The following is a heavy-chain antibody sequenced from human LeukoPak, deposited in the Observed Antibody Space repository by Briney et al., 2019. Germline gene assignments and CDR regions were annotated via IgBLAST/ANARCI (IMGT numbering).Heavy chain of an antibody. V-gene: IGHV3-23*01. CDR1: GFTFSSYA. CDR3: AKNLGDYVFGY. CDR2: ISGSGGST. J-gene: IGHJ4*02. D-gene: IGHD4-17*01. Sequence: PGASLRLSWAASGFTFSSYAMSWVRQAPGKGLEWVSAISGSGGSTYYADSVKGRFTISRDNSKNTLYLQMNSLRAEDTAVYYCAKNLGDYVFGYWGQGTLVTVSS.